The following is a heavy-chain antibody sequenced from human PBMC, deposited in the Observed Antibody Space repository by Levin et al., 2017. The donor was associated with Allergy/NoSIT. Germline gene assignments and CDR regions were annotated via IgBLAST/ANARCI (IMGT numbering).Heavy chain of an antibody. CDR1: GFTFSSYG. V-gene: IGHV3-33*01. Sequence: PGGSLRLSCAASGFTFSSYGMHWVRQAPGKGLEWVAVIWYDGSNKYYADSVKGRFTISRDNSKNTLYLQMNSLRAEDTAVYYCARGLISPSRPLDYWGQGTLVTVSS. CDR3: ARGLISPSRPLDY. D-gene: IGHD2-8*01. CDR2: IWYDGSNK. J-gene: IGHJ4*02.